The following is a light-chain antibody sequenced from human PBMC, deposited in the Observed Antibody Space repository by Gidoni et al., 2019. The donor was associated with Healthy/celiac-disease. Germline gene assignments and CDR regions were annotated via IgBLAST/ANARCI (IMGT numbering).Light chain of an antibody. CDR2: DAS. V-gene: IGKV1-5*01. CDR3: QQDNSYSWT. CDR1: QSISSW. J-gene: IGKJ1*01. Sequence: DIQMTQSPSTLSASVGDRVNITCRASQSISSWLAWYQQKPGKAPKLLIYDASSLESGVPSRFSGSGSGTEFTITISSLQPDDFATYYCQQDNSYSWTFGQGTKVEIK.